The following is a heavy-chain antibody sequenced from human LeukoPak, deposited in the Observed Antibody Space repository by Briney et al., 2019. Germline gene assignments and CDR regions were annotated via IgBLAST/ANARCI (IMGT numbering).Heavy chain of an antibody. D-gene: IGHD3-10*01. CDR3: ARGKEYYGSGKD. Sequence: GGSLRLSCAASGFTFSRYWMSWVRQAPGKGLEGVANIKQDGSEKYYVDSVKGRFTISRDNAKNSLYLQMNSLRAEGTAVYYCARGKEYYGSGKDWGQGTLVTVSS. CDR1: GFTFSRYW. J-gene: IGHJ4*02. CDR2: IKQDGSEK. V-gene: IGHV3-7*01.